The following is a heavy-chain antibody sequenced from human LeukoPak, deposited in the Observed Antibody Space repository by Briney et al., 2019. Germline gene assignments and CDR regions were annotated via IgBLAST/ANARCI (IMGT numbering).Heavy chain of an antibody. V-gene: IGHV3-23*01. Sequence: GGSLRLSCAASGFTFSSYAMSWVRQAPVKELEWVSAISGSGGSTYYADSVKGRFTISRDNSKNTLYLQMNSLRAEDTAVYYCAKSPVHYYDIGTLPKKHYFDYWGQGTLVTVSS. D-gene: IGHD3-22*01. CDR3: AKSPVHYYDIGTLPKKHYFDY. CDR2: ISGSGGST. CDR1: GFTFSSYA. J-gene: IGHJ4*02.